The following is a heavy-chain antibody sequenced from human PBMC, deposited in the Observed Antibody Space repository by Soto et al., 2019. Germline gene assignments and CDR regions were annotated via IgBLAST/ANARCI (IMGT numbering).Heavy chain of an antibody. CDR1: GFTFSSYG. CDR2: IWYDGSNK. CDR3: ARSFFGYSYAQGY. D-gene: IGHD5-18*01. J-gene: IGHJ4*02. Sequence: PGGSLRLSCAASGFTFSSYGMHWVRQAPGKGLEWVAVIWYDGSNKYYADSVKGRFTISRDNSKNTLYLQMNSLRAEDTAVYYCARSFFGYSYAQGYWGQGTLVTVSS. V-gene: IGHV3-33*01.